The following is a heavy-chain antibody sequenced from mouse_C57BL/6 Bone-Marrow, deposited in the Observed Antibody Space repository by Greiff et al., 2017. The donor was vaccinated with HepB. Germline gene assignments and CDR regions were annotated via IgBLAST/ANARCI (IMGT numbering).Heavy chain of an antibody. CDR2: IWRGGST. D-gene: IGHD1-1*01. Sequence: VQLQESGPGLVQPSQSLSITCTVSGFSLTSYGVHWVRQSPGKGLEWLGVIWRGGSTDYNAAFMSRLSITKDNSKSQVFFKMNSLQADDTAIYYCAHTTVVGHYYAMDYWGQGTSVTVSS. CDR1: GFSLTSYG. CDR3: AHTTVVGHYYAMDY. J-gene: IGHJ4*01. V-gene: IGHV2-5*01.